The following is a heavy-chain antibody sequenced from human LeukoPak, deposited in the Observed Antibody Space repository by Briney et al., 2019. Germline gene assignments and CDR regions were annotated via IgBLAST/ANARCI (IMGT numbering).Heavy chain of an antibody. D-gene: IGHD4-17*01. J-gene: IGHJ3*02. CDR2: ISYIGST. CDR3: ARDPTTVTKGLDI. CDR1: GGSFSSHY. V-gene: IGHV4-59*11. Sequence: TSETLSLTCTVSGGSFSSHYWSWIRQPPGKGLEWIGYISYIGSTNYNPSLKSRVTISVDTSKKQFSLKLSSVTAADTAVYYCARDPTTVTKGLDIWGQGTMVTVYS.